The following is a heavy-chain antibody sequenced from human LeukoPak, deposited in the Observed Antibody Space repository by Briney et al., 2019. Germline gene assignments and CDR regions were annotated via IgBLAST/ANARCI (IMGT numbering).Heavy chain of an antibody. D-gene: IGHD2-2*01. CDR3: ARALHHYCSSTSCRYYYYYYMDV. J-gene: IGHJ6*03. V-gene: IGHV4-38-2*02. CDR2: INHSGST. CDR1: GYSISSGYY. Sequence: SETLSLTCSVSGYSISSGYYWGWIRQPPGKGLEWIGEINHSGSTNYNPSLKSRVTISVDTSKNQFSLKLSSVTAADTAVYYCARALHHYCSSTSCRYYYYYYMDVWGKGTTVTVSS.